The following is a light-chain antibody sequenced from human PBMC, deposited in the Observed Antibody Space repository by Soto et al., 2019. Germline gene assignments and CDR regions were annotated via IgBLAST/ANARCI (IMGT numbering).Light chain of an antibody. V-gene: IGLV2-14*01. CDR3: NSLSAAGSSYV. Sequence: QSALTQPASVSGSPGQSIAIYCTGTRSDVGSHNHVSWYQQYPGKAPKLMIYEVSNRPSGVSARFSGSKFGSTASLTISGLQAEDEADYYCNSLSAAGSSYVFGPGTKLTVL. CDR2: EVS. J-gene: IGLJ1*01. CDR1: RSDVGSHNH.